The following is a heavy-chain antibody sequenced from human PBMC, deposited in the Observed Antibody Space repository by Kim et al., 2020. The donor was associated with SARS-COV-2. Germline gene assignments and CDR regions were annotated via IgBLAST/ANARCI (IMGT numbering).Heavy chain of an antibody. CDR1: GFSFSTYG. CDR3: ARAHLLAGNYFAF. D-gene: IGHD3-3*02. CDR2: IWDDGSIE. Sequence: GGSLRLSCAASGFSFSTYGMHWVRQAPGKGLEWVAVIWDDGSIEYYADSVKGRFTISRDNSKNILYLQMNSLRPEDTAVYYCARAHLLAGNYFAFWGRGT. J-gene: IGHJ4*02. V-gene: IGHV3-33*01.